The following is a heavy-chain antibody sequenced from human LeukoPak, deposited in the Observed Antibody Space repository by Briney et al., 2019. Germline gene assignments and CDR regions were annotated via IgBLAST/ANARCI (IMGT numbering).Heavy chain of an antibody. CDR3: ARDRQRMAGGLTDY. D-gene: IGHD3-16*01. CDR2: IYYSGST. J-gene: IGHJ4*02. Sequence: PSETLSLTCTVSGGSISSSSYYWGWIRQPPGKGLEWIGSIYYSGSTYYNPSLKSRVTISVDTSKNQFSLKLSSVTAADTAVYYCARDRQRMAGGLTDYWGQGTLVTVSS. CDR1: GGSISSSSYY. V-gene: IGHV4-39*07.